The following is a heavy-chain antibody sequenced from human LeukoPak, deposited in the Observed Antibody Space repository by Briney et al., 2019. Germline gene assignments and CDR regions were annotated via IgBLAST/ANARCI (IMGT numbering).Heavy chain of an antibody. CDR3: ARASYYYGSGSPPAFDI. CDR2: IYHSGST. CDR1: GGSISSSNW. J-gene: IGHJ3*02. D-gene: IGHD3-10*01. V-gene: IGHV4-4*02. Sequence: SGTLSLTCAVSGGSISSSNWWSWVRPPPGKGLEWIGEIYHSGSTNYNPSLKSRVTISVDKSKNRFSLKLSSVTAADTAVYYCARASYYYGSGSPPAFDIWGQGTMVTVSS.